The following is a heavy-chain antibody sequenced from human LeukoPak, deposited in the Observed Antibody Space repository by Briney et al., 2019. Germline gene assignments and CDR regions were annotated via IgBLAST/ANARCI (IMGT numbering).Heavy chain of an antibody. D-gene: IGHD6-19*01. CDR2: INFHSGGD. CDR1: GYTFTGYY. CDR3: ARVIAVAGTKYYGMDV. J-gene: IGHJ6*02. Sequence: AAVKVSCKASGYTFTGYYMHWVRQAPGQGLEWMGWINFHSGGDNYSQKFQGRVTMTRDTSISTAYMEPSRLRSDDTAVYYCARVIAVAGTKYYGMDVWGQGTTVTVSS. V-gene: IGHV1-2*02.